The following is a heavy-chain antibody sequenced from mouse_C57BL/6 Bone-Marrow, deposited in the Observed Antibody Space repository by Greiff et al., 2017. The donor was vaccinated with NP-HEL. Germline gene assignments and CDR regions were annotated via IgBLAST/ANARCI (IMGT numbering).Heavy chain of an antibody. D-gene: IGHD2-4*01. CDR2: ISNLAYSI. V-gene: IGHV5-15*01. J-gene: IGHJ4*01. CDR1: GFTFSDYG. CDR3: ARQGYDYDEGHYAMDY. Sequence: EVQLVESGGGLVQPGGSLKLSCAASGFTFSDYGMAWVRQAPRKGPEWVAFISNLAYSIYYADTVTGRFTISRENAKNTLYLEMSSLRSEDTAMYYCARQGYDYDEGHYAMDYWGQGTSVTVSS.